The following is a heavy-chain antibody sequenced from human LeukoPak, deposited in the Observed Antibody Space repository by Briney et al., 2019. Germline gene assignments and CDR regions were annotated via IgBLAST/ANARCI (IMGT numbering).Heavy chain of an antibody. D-gene: IGHD6-19*01. Sequence: PGGSLRLSCAASGFTFNSFTMNWVRQAPGKGLGWLSSISGSGQYIYYADSLKGRLTISRDNAKDSLYLQLNSLRAEDTSVYYCARGGYNSAFLDSWGQGTLVSVS. J-gene: IGHJ4*02. V-gene: IGHV3-21*01. CDR2: ISGSGQYI. CDR1: GFTFNSFT. CDR3: ARGGYNSAFLDS.